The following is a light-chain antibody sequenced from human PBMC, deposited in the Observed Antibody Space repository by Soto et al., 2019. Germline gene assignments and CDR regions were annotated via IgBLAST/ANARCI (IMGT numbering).Light chain of an antibody. CDR3: QQYGSSPLT. J-gene: IGKJ4*01. V-gene: IGKV3-20*01. CDR1: QSVGKNY. Sequence: EIVLTQSPGTLSLSPGERATLSCRASQSVGKNYLAWYQQKPGQAPRLLVYDASTRATGVPDRFSGSGSGTDFTLTISRLEPEDFAVYYCQQYGSSPLTFGGGTKVDIK. CDR2: DAS.